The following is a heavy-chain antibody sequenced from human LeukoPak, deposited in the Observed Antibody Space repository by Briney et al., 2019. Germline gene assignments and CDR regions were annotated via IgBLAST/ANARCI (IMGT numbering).Heavy chain of an antibody. D-gene: IGHD2-2*01. CDR2: ISSGGSTI. V-gene: IGHV3-48*01. Sequence: GGSLRLSCAASGFTFSTYTMNWVRQAPGKGLEWVSYISSGGSTIYYADSVKGRFTISRDNAKNSLFLQLNSLRAEDTAVYYCARAASLDYWGQGTLVTVSS. J-gene: IGHJ4*02. CDR3: ARAASLDY. CDR1: GFTFSTYT.